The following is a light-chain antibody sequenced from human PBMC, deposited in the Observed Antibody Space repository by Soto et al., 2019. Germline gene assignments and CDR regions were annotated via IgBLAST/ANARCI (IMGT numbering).Light chain of an antibody. CDR2: GNS. V-gene: IGLV1-40*01. J-gene: IGLJ1*01. CDR1: SSNIGAGYD. CDR3: QSYDSSLSGYV. Sequence: QSVLTQPPSVSGAPGQRVTISCTGSSSNIGAGYDVHWYQQLPGTAPKLLIHGNSNRPSGVPDRFSGSKSGTSASLAITGLQAEDEADYYCQSYDSSLSGYVFGTVTKVTVL.